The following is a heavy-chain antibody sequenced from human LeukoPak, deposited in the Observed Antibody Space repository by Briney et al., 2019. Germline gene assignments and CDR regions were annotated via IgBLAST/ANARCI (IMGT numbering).Heavy chain of an antibody. D-gene: IGHD2-15*01. CDR2: FYTGGST. CDR3: ARETSRGLDH. J-gene: IGHJ4*02. CDR1: GASLSSYF. V-gene: IGHV4-4*07. Sequence: SETLSLTCTVSGASLSSYFWSWIRQPAGKGLEWIGRFYTGGSTHFNTSLKSRLTMSANTSTKQFSLRVRSVTAADTAVYYCARETSRGLDHWGQGILVTVSS.